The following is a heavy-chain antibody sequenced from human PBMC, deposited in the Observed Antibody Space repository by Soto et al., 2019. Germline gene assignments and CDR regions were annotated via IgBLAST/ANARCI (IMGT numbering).Heavy chain of an antibody. D-gene: IGHD3-3*01. Sequence: GGSLRLSCAGSGFPFSIYAMSLVRQSPGKGLEWVSSISVSGGSTYYADSVKGRFTISRDNSKNTLYLQMNSLRAEDTAVYYCARLTLRFLEWLRPNTTNWFDPWGQGTLVTVSS. CDR3: ARLTLRFLEWLRPNTTNWFDP. J-gene: IGHJ5*02. CDR1: GFPFSIYA. CDR2: ISVSGGST. V-gene: IGHV3-23*01.